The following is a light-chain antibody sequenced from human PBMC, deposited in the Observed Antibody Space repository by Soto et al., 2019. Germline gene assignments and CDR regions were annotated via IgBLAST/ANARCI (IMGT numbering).Light chain of an antibody. CDR1: QGISNY. J-gene: IGKJ1*01. V-gene: IGKV1-9*01. Sequence: DIQLTQSPSFLSASIGDRVTITFRASQGISNYLAWYQQKPGKAPRLLIYDASTLQSGVPSRFSGSRSGTDFTLTSSRLEPEDFAVYYCQQYGSSGTFGQGTKVDIK. CDR2: DAS. CDR3: QQYGSSGT.